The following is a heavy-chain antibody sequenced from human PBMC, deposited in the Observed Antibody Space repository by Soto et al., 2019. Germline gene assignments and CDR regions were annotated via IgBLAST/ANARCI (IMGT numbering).Heavy chain of an antibody. J-gene: IGHJ4*02. V-gene: IGHV4-39*01. CDR1: GGSISSSSYY. CDR3: ASVSVAGTVVEDY. Sequence: SETLSLTCTVSGGSISSSSYYWGWIRQPPGKGLEWIGSIYYSGSTYYNPSLKSRVTISVDTSKNQFSLKLSSVTAADTAVYYCASVSVAGTVVEDYWGQGTLVTVSA. D-gene: IGHD6-19*01. CDR2: IYYSGST.